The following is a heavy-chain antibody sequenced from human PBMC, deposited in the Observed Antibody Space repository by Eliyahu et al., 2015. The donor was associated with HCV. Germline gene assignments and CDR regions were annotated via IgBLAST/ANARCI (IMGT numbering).Heavy chain of an antibody. CDR2: ISSSSSTI. CDR1: GFTFSSFS. J-gene: IGHJ3*02. CDR3: ARDTDCGGDCSSDGFHM. Sequence: EEQLVESGGGLVQPGGSLRLSCAASGFTFSSFSMNWVRQAPGKGLEWVSYISSSSSTIYYGDSVKGRFTISRDNAKNSLYLQMNSLRDEDTAVYFCARDTDCGGDCSSDGFHMWGQGTMVTVFS. D-gene: IGHD2-21*02. V-gene: IGHV3-48*02.